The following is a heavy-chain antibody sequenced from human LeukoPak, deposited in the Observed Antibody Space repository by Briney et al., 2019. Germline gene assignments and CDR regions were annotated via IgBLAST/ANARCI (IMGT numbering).Heavy chain of an antibody. Sequence: GGSLRLSCAASGFIFSDYEMHWVRQAPGKGLEWVSYISVSGSTIYYADSVKGRFTISRDNAKNSLYLQMNSLRAEDTAVYYCARLGYCTNGVCYYFDYWGQGTLVTVSS. J-gene: IGHJ4*02. CDR1: GFIFSDYE. V-gene: IGHV3-48*03. D-gene: IGHD2-8*01. CDR2: ISVSGSTI. CDR3: ARLGYCTNGVCYYFDY.